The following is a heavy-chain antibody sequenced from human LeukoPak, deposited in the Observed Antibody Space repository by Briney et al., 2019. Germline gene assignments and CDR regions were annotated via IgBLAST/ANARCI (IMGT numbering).Heavy chain of an antibody. D-gene: IGHD6-13*01. Sequence: PGGSLRLSCAASGFTFSSYGMHWVRQAPGKGLEWVAFIRYDGSNIYYVDSVKGRFTIFRDNSKNTLYLQMNSLRAEDTAMYYCAKFGSSALTGPDSAFYFGYWGQGTLVTVSS. CDR3: AKFGSSALTGPDSAFYFGY. CDR2: IRYDGSNI. V-gene: IGHV3-30*02. J-gene: IGHJ4*02. CDR1: GFTFSSYG.